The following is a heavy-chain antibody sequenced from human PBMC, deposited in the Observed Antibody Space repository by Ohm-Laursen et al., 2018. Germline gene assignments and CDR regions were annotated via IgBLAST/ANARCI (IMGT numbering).Heavy chain of an antibody. D-gene: IGHD6-6*01. CDR2: VDPSGST. CDR1: GDFISSQY. J-gene: IGHJ5*02. Sequence: TLSLTCSVSGDFISSQYWSWIRQPAGKGLEWIGRVDPSGSTNYNPSLRSRVTMSVDTSKNQLSLKLSSVTAADTALYYCVLYSSFSVSWGQGTLVTVSS. V-gene: IGHV4-4*07. CDR3: VLYSSFSVS.